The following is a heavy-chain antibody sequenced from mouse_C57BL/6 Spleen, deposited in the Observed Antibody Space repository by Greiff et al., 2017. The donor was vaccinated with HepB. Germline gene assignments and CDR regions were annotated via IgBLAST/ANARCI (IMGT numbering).Heavy chain of an antibody. Sequence: VQLQQPGAELVRPGTSVKLSCKASGYTFTSYWMHWVKQRPGQGLEWIGVIDPSDSYTNYNQKFKGKATLTVDTSSSTAYMQLSSLTSEDSAVYYCAGITTGVATGAMDYWGQGTSVTVSS. V-gene: IGHV1-59*01. CDR3: AGITTGVATGAMDY. D-gene: IGHD1-1*01. CDR2: IDPSDSYT. J-gene: IGHJ4*01. CDR1: GYTFTSYW.